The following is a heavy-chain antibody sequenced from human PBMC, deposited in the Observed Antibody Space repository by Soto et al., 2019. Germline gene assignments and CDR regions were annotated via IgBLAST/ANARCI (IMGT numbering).Heavy chain of an antibody. CDR3: ARDFHYDFWSGYQHPLEDH. V-gene: IGHV3-7*01. CDR2: IKQDGSEK. Sequence: EVQLVESGGGLVQPGGSLRLSCAASGFTFSSYWMSWVRQAPGKGLEWVANIKQDGSEKYYVDSVKGRFTISRDNDKNSLHLQMNSLRAEDTAVYYCARDFHYDFWSGYQHPLEDHWGQGTLVTGFS. CDR1: GFTFSSYW. J-gene: IGHJ4*02. D-gene: IGHD3-3*01.